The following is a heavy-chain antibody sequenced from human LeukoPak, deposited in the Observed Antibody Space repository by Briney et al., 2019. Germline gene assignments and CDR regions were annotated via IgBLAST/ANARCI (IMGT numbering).Heavy chain of an antibody. CDR1: GGSIRSYY. CDR3: ARHVESSSENFFDP. J-gene: IGHJ5*02. CDR2: IYYSGNT. Sequence: SETLSLTCTVSGGSIRSYYWNWIRQPPGKGLEWIGYIYYSGNTNYNPSLKSRVTISFDTSRTQFSLKLSSVTAADTAVYYCARHVESSSENFFDPWGQGTLVTVSS. D-gene: IGHD1-26*01. V-gene: IGHV4-59*08.